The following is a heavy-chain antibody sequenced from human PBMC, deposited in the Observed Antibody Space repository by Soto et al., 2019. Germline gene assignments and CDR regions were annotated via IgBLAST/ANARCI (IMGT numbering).Heavy chain of an antibody. CDR1: GYSISSSNC. CDR2: IYYSGTT. V-gene: IGHV4-28*01. Sequence: PSXTLSLTGAVSGYSISSSNCWGWIRQPPGKGLEWIGYIYYSGTTYYNPSLKSRVTMSVDTSKNQFSLKLTYVTAVDTAVYYCARREIQGPIDYWGQGTLVTVSS. D-gene: IGHD1-26*01. J-gene: IGHJ4*02. CDR3: ARREIQGPIDY.